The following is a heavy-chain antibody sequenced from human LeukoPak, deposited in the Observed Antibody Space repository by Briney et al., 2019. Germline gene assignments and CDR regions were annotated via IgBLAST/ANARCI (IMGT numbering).Heavy chain of an antibody. Sequence: SETLSLTCTVSGASISSYYWSWIRQPPGKGLEWIGYIYYSGSTNYNPSLKSRVTISVDTSRNQFSLKLSSVTAADTAVYYCARFSYGTGGFDYWGQGTLVTVSS. CDR3: ARFSYGTGGFDY. J-gene: IGHJ4*02. D-gene: IGHD3-10*01. CDR1: GASISSYY. CDR2: IYYSGST. V-gene: IGHV4-59*08.